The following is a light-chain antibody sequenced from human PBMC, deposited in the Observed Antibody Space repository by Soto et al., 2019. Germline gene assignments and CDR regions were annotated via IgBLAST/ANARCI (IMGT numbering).Light chain of an antibody. J-gene: IGKJ5*01. Sequence: QTTQSSSAISGPLGAIVKNTRRASQTISSWLAWYQQKPGKAPKLLIYKASTLKSGVPSRFSGSGSGTDFTLTISRLEPEDFAVYYCQQYGSSPRTFGQGTQLEIK. V-gene: IGKV1-5*03. CDR1: QTISSW. CDR3: QQYGSSPRT. CDR2: KAS.